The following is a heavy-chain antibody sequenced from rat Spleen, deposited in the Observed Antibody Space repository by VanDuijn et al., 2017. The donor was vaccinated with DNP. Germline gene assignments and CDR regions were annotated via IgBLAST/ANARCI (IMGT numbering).Heavy chain of an antibody. CDR2: SNFAGGGT. V-gene: IGHV5-22*01. Sequence: EVQLVESGGGLVQPGGSLKLSCAASGFTFSDYYMAWVRQAPTKGLEWVAYSNFAGGGTYYGDSVKGRFTISRDNAKSTLYLQMNSLRSEDMATYYCSRHVLPLRVWDYWGQGVMVTVSS. CDR3: SRHVLPLRVWDY. D-gene: IGHD1-4*01. J-gene: IGHJ2*01. CDR1: GFTFSDYY.